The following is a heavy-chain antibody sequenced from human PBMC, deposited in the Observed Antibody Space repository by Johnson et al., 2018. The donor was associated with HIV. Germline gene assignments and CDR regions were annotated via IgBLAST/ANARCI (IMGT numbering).Heavy chain of an antibody. Sequence: VQLVESGGGVVRPGGSLRLSCAASGFTFDDYGKSWVRQTPGKGLEWVSGINWNGGSTGYADSVKGRFTISRDHAKNSLYLQMNSLRAEDTALYYCARDRGGPERNYDFWSGYYGGDAFDIWGQGTMVTVSS. D-gene: IGHD3-3*01. V-gene: IGHV3-20*04. J-gene: IGHJ3*02. CDR3: ARDRGGPERNYDFWSGYYGGDAFDI. CDR1: GFTFDDYG. CDR2: INWNGGST.